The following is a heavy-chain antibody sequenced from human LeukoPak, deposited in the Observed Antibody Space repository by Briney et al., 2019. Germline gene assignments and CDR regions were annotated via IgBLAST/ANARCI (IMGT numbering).Heavy chain of an antibody. CDR1: AFTFSNYW. CDR2: IKEDGSEI. CDR3: ARDRGYSTFDY. J-gene: IGHJ4*02. V-gene: IGHV3-7*01. D-gene: IGHD4-23*01. Sequence: GGSLRLSCAASAFTFSNYWMSWVRQAPGKGLEWVANIKEDGSEINYVDSVKGRFTISRDNAKNSLYLQMNSLRVDDTAVYYCARDRGYSTFDYWGQGTLVTISS.